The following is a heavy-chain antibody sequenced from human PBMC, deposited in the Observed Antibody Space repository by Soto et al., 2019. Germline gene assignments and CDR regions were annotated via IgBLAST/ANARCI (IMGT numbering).Heavy chain of an antibody. Sequence: GGSLRLSCAASGFTFDDYTMHWVRQAPGKGLEWVSLISWDGGSTYYADSVKGRFTISRDNSKNSLYLQMNSLRTEDTALYYCAKGGQTPGYYYYGMDVWGQGTTVTVSS. CDR3: AKGGQTPGYYYYGMDV. J-gene: IGHJ6*02. V-gene: IGHV3-43*01. CDR2: ISWDGGST. CDR1: GFTFDDYT.